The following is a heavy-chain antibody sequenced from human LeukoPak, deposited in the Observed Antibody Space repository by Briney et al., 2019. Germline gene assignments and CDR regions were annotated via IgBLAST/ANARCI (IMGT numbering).Heavy chain of an antibody. CDR2: INPNSGGT. J-gene: IGHJ4*02. CDR3: ARDRGDVEMATDY. D-gene: IGHD5-24*01. V-gene: IGHV1-2*02. Sequence: ASVKVSCKASGYTFTGYYMHWVRQAPGQGLEWMGWINPNSGGTNYAQKFQGRVTMTRDTSISTAYMELSRLRSDDTAVYYCARDRGDVEMATDYWGQGILVTVSS. CDR1: GYTFTGYY.